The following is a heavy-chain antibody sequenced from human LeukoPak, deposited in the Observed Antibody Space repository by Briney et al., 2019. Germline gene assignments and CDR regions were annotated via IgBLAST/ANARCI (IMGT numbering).Heavy chain of an antibody. V-gene: IGHV4-61*02. Sequence: TSQTLSLTCTVSGGSISSGSYYWSWIRQPAGKGLEWIGRIYTSGSTNYNPSLKSRVTISVDTSKNQFSLKLSSVTAADTAVYYCARVSRIQLWSHLGVERYYYMDVWGKGTTVTVSS. CDR3: ARVSRIQLWSHLGVERYYYMDV. CDR1: GGSISSGSYY. J-gene: IGHJ6*03. D-gene: IGHD5-18*01. CDR2: IYTSGST.